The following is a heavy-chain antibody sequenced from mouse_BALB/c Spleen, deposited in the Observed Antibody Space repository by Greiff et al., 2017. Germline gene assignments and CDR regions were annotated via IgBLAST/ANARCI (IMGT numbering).Heavy chain of an antibody. CDR3: ARHPTVAFGMDD. Sequence: EVKLMESGGDLVKPGGSLKLSCAASGFTFSIYGMSWVRQTPDKRLEWVATISSGGSYTYYPDSVKGRFTISRDNAKNTLYLQMSSLKSEDTAMYYCARHPTVAFGMDDWGQGTSVTVSS. CDR1: GFTFSIYG. D-gene: IGHD1-1*01. CDR2: ISSGGSYT. J-gene: IGHJ4*01. V-gene: IGHV5-6*01.